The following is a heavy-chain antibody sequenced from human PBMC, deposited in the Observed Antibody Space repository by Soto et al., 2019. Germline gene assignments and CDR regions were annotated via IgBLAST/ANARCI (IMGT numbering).Heavy chain of an antibody. CDR3: ARSPDSSGYYPRWYYYGMDV. CDR1: GCSISITNC. CDR2: IYHSGST. D-gene: IGHD3-22*01. V-gene: IGHV4-4*02. J-gene: IGHJ6*02. Sequence: SGTLSLTCAASGCSISITNCGGSVRQPPGKGLEWIGEIYHSGSTNYNPSLKSRVTISVDKSKNQFSLKLSSVTAADTAVYYCARSPDSSGYYPRWYYYGMDVWGQGTTVTVSS.